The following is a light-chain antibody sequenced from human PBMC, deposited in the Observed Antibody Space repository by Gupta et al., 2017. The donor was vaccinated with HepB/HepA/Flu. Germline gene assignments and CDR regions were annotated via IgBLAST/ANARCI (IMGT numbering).Light chain of an antibody. Sequence: DIVMTQSPLSLAVTPGEPASISCRSTQSLLGGDGHNYLDWYLVKPGQSPQLLIYLGSHRASGVPDSFSCSGSGTDFTLKISRAEAEDIGFYYCMQGLQTPYIFGQGTKLEIK. V-gene: IGKV2-28*01. CDR1: QSLLGGDGHNY. CDR2: LGS. CDR3: MQGLQTPYI. J-gene: IGKJ2*01.